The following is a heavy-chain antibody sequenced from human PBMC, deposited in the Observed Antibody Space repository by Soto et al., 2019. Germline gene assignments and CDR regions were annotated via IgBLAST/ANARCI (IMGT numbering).Heavy chain of an antibody. D-gene: IGHD6-19*01. CDR2: ICNGGGSI. J-gene: IGHJ4*02. CDR1: GFTFGTYA. CDR3: AKGPVKFDY. Sequence: GGSLRLSCAVSGFTFGTYAMHWVRQAPGKGLEWVAAICNGGGSIYYGDAVKGRFTISRDNSKNTLYLQMNSLRAEDTAVYYCAKGPVKFDYWGQGTLVTVSS. V-gene: IGHV3-23*01.